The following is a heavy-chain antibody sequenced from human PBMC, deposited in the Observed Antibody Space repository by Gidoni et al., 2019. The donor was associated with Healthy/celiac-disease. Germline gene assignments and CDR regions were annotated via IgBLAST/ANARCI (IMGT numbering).Heavy chain of an antibody. CDR1: GFTFSNAW. J-gene: IGHJ3*02. D-gene: IGHD1-20*01. CDR2: IKSKTDGGTT. V-gene: IGHV3-15*01. Sequence: EVQLVESGGGLVTPGGSLRLSFAASGFTFSNAWMSWVRQAPGKGLEWVGRIKSKTDGGTTDDAAPVKGRFTISRDDSKNTLYLQMNSLKTEDTAVYYCTTPYRYEAKGDAFDIWGQGTMVTVSA. CDR3: TTPYRYEAKGDAFDI.